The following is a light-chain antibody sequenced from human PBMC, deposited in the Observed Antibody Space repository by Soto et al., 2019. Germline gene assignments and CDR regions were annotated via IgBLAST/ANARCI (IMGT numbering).Light chain of an antibody. V-gene: IGKV3-20*01. CDR2: GAS. Sequence: EIVLTQSPCTLSLSPGERATLSCSAIQSVSISYLAWYQQKPGQAPRLLFYGASTRATGIPDRFGGSGSGTDFTLTISSLQSEDFAVYYCQQYNNWPPYTLGQGTKVDIK. CDR1: QSVSISY. CDR3: QQYNNWPPYT. J-gene: IGKJ2*01.